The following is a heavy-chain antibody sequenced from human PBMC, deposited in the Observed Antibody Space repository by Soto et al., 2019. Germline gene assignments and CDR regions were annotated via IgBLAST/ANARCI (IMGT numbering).Heavy chain of an antibody. CDR1: GGTFSSYT. CDR3: ARDLDDFWSGYYSSQIWFDP. D-gene: IGHD3-3*01. CDR2: IIPILGIA. J-gene: IGHJ5*02. Sequence: SVKVSCKASGGTFSSYTISWVRQAPGQGLEWMGRIIPILGIANYAQKFQGRVTITADKSTSTAYMELSSLRSEDTAVYYCARDLDDFWSGYYSSQIWFDPWGQGTLVTVSS. V-gene: IGHV1-69*04.